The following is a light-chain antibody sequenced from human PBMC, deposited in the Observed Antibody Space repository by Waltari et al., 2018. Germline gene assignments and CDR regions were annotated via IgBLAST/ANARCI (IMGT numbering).Light chain of an antibody. CDR2: DDI. V-gene: IGLV3-21*03. J-gene: IGLJ2*01. Sequence: SYVLTQPPSVSVAPGRTARITGGGNNIGTKTAHWYQQKPGQAPVMVVYDDIDRPSGIPERFSGSNSGNTATLIINRVEAGDEADYYCQVWDIDSDPSVVFGGGTKLTGL. CDR3: QVWDIDSDPSVV. CDR1: NIGTKT.